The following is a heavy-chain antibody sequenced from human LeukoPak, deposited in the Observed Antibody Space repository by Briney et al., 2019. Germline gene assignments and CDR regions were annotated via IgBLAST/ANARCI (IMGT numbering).Heavy chain of an antibody. Sequence: ASVKVSCKASGYSFTGYYMHWVRQAPGQGLEWMGWINPNSGGTNYAQKFQGRATMTRDTSISTAYMELSRLRSDDTAVYYCARDYGDYEGYYYYYMDVWGKGTTVTVSS. CDR1: GYSFTGYY. D-gene: IGHD4-17*01. J-gene: IGHJ6*03. CDR3: ARDYGDYEGYYYYYMDV. V-gene: IGHV1-2*02. CDR2: INPNSGGT.